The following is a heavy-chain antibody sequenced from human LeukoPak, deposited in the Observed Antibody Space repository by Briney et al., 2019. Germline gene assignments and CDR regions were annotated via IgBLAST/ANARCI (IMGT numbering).Heavy chain of an antibody. V-gene: IGHV4-34*01. D-gene: IGHD3-22*01. J-gene: IGHJ4*02. Sequence: PSETLSLTCAVYGGSFSGSYWSWIRQPPGKGLEWIGEINHSGSTNYNPSLKSRVTISVDTSKNQFSMKLSSVTAADTAVYYCARPRNYYDSSGYYLRGRYFDYWGQGTLVTVSS. CDR2: INHSGST. CDR3: ARPRNYYDSSGYYLRGRYFDY. CDR1: GGSFSGSY.